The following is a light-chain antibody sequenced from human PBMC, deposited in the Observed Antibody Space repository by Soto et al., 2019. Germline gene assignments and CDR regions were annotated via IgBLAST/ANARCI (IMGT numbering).Light chain of an antibody. Sequence: DIVMTQSPDSLAVSLGERATINCKSSQSVLYSSNNKNDLGWYQQKPGQPPKLLIYWASTRESGVPDRFSGGGSGTHFTLTITSLQAEDVAVYYCQQYYSPPYTFGQGTKLEIK. V-gene: IGKV4-1*01. CDR3: QQYYSPPYT. CDR1: QSVLYSSNNKND. J-gene: IGKJ2*01. CDR2: WAS.